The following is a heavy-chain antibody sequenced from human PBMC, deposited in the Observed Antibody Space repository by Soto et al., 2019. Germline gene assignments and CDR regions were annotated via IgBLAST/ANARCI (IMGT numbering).Heavy chain of an antibody. CDR1: GFTFTSSA. V-gene: IGHV1-58*02. CDR2: IVVGSGNT. Sequence: SVKVSCKASGFTFTSSAMQWVRQARGQRLEWIGWIVVGSGNTNYAQKFQERVTITRDMSTSTAYMELSSLRSEDTAVYYCAASPGYCSGGSCDRDYWGQGTLVTVSS. D-gene: IGHD2-15*01. J-gene: IGHJ4*02. CDR3: AASPGYCSGGSCDRDY.